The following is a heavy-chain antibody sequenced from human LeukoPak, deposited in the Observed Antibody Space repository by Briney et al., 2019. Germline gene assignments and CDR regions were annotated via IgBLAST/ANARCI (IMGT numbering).Heavy chain of an antibody. J-gene: IGHJ3*01. CDR1: GFTFSSYA. CDR2: ISGGGEFT. D-gene: IGHD6-13*01. Sequence: GGSLRLSCAASGFTFSSYAMMWVRQAPGKGLEWVSSISGGGEFTYYTDSVKGRFINSRDNSKNTQFLQMNSLRAEDTAIYHCAKRLAEHSSSRYIDLWGQGTTVTVSS. CDR3: AKRLAEHSSSRYIDL. V-gene: IGHV3-23*01.